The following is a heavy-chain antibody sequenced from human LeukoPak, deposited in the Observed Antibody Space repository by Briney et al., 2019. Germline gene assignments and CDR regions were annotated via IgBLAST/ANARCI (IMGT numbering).Heavy chain of an antibody. CDR1: GYSFTTYG. CDR3: ARRSSMMTDLGWFDP. CDR2: ISAYNGNT. Sequence: ASVKVSCKASGYSFTTYGISWVRQAPRQGREWMGWISAYNGNTNYAQKLQGRVTMTTDTFTSTAYMELRSLRSGDTAVYYCARRSSMMTDLGWFDPWGQGTLVTVSS. J-gene: IGHJ5*02. D-gene: IGHD3-16*01. V-gene: IGHV1-18*01.